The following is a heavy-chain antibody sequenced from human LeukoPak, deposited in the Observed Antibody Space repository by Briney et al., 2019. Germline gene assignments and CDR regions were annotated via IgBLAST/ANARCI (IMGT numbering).Heavy chain of an antibody. CDR1: GGTFSSYA. Sequence: SVKVSCKASGGTFSSYAISWVRQAPGQGLEWMGGIIPIFGTANYAQKFQGRVTITADQSTSTGYMELSSLRSEDTAVYYCARDKITIVRGVIPYGMDVWGKWTTVTVSS. V-gene: IGHV1-69*13. CDR2: IIPIFGTA. J-gene: IGHJ6*04. CDR3: ARDKITIVRGVIPYGMDV. D-gene: IGHD3-10*01.